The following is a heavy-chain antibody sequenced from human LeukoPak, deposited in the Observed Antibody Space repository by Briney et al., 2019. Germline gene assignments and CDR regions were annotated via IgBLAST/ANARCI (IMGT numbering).Heavy chain of an antibody. V-gene: IGHV3-21*04. J-gene: IGHJ4*02. CDR1: GFTFSSYS. CDR2: ISSSSSYI. CDR3: ARGNYYDSSGYYVGGYDY. D-gene: IGHD3-22*01. Sequence: GGSLRLSCAASGFTFSSYSMNWVRQAPGKGLEWVSSISSSSSYIYYADSVKGRFTISRDNAKNSLYLQMNSLRADDTAVYYCARGNYYDSSGYYVGGYDYWGQGTLVTVSS.